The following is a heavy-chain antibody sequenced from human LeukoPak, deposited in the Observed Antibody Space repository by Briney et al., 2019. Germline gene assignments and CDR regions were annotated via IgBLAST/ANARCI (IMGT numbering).Heavy chain of an antibody. Sequence: GGSLRLSCAASGFAFTDYGMSWVRQAPGKGLEWVSGINWNGVRTEYADSVKGRVTISRDNANNSLFLEMNSLGAEDTGLYYCARGGSHYYYFFGMDVWGQGTTVTVSS. J-gene: IGHJ6*02. D-gene: IGHD3/OR15-3a*01. V-gene: IGHV3-20*04. CDR1: GFAFTDYG. CDR2: INWNGVRT. CDR3: ARGGSHYYYFFGMDV.